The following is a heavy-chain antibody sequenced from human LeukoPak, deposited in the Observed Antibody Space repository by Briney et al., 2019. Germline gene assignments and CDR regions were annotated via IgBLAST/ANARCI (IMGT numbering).Heavy chain of an antibody. CDR2: ISGSGGST. D-gene: IGHD2-15*01. CDR3: AKDSDSSFDVVVVAAAHDY. J-gene: IGHJ4*02. CDR1: GFTLSSYA. V-gene: IGHV3-23*01. Sequence: TGGSLRLSCAASGFTLSSYAMSWVRQAPGKGLEWVSAISGSGGSTYYADSVKGRFTISRDNSKNTLYLQMNSLRAEDTAVYYCAKDSDSSFDVVVVAAAHDYWGQGTLVTVSS.